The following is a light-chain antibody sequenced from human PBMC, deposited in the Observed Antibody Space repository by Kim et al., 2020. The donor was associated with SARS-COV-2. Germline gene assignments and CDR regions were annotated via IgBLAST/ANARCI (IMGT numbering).Light chain of an antibody. Sequence: EIALTQSPATLSLSPGESATLSCRASQSVNSYLASYQQKPGQAPTLLIHDASARATGIPAKFSSSGSGRDFTLTISSLEPDDLAIYYCQQRTNWPLITFGQGTRLDIK. CDR1: QSVNSY. CDR2: DAS. V-gene: IGKV3-11*02. J-gene: IGKJ5*01. CDR3: QQRTNWPLIT.